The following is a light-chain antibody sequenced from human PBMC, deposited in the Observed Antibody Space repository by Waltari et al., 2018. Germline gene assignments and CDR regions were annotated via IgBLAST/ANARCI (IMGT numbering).Light chain of an antibody. CDR2: QDT. Sequence: SYELTQPPSVSVSPGQTARITCPGDKLGDKYTCWYQQKPGQSPVLVISQDTKRPSGIPERFSGSNSGNTATLTISGTQATDEADYYCQAWDSITVVFGGGTKLTVL. V-gene: IGLV3-1*01. CDR1: KLGDKY. J-gene: IGLJ2*01. CDR3: QAWDSITVV.